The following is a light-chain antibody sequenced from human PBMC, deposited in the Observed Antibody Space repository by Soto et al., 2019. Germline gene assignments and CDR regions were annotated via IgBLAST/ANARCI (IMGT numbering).Light chain of an antibody. CDR2: GVS. J-gene: IGKJ5*01. V-gene: IGKV3-20*01. CDR3: QQYSLSSAIT. Sequence: ETVLTQSPGTLSLSPGERATLSCRASQSVSSNYLVWYQQKPGQAPRLLISGVSTRATGIPDRFSGSGSGIDFTLHISRLEPEDVGVYYCQQYSLSSAITFGQGTRVEIK. CDR1: QSVSSNY.